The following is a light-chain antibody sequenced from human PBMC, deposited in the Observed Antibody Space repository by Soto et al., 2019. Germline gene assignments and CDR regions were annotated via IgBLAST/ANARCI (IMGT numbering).Light chain of an antibody. J-gene: IGLJ3*02. CDR3: QSYDSSLSGWV. V-gene: IGLV1-40*01. Sequence: QSVLTQPHSVSGSPGQRVTISCTGSSSNIGAGYNVHWYQQLPGTAPKLLIYGNSNRPSGVPDRFSGSKYGTSASLAITGLQAEDEADYYCQSYDSSLSGWVFGGGTKVTVL. CDR2: GNS. CDR1: SSNIGAGYN.